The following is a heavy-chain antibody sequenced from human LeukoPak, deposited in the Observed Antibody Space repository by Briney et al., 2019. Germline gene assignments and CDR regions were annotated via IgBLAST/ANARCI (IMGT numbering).Heavy chain of an antibody. J-gene: IGHJ4*02. CDR1: GGSISSSSYY. D-gene: IGHD1-26*01. Sequence: PSETLSLTCTVSGGSISSSSYYWGWIRQPPGKGLEWIGHIYYSGSTNYNPSLKSRVTLSLDTSKNQFSLKLSSVTAADTAVYYCARDVEGAHFDYWGQGTLVTVSS. CDR2: IYYSGST. V-gene: IGHV4-39*07. CDR3: ARDVEGAHFDY.